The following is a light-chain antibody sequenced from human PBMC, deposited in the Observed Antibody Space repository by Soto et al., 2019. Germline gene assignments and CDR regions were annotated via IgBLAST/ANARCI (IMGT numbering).Light chain of an antibody. Sequence: EIVMTQSPATLSVSPGDRATLSCRASQSVGSNVAWYQQQPGQAPRLLIYGASTRAAGIPARFSGSGSETEFSLTISRLQPEDFAIYYCQQWIRWTFVQVTRLALK. CDR3: QQWIRWT. V-gene: IGKV3-15*01. CDR2: GAS. J-gene: IGKJ1*01. CDR1: QSVGSN.